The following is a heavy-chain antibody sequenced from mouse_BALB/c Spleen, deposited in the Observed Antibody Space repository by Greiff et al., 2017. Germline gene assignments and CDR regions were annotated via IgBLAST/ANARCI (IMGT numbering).Heavy chain of an antibody. Sequence: EVKLMESGGGLVQPGGSLKLSCAASGFTFSSYGMSWVRQTPDKRLELVATINSNGGSTYYPDSVKGRFTISRDNAKNTLYLQMSSLKSEDTAMYYCATFLYYDYAGFAYWGQGTLVTVSA. J-gene: IGHJ3*01. V-gene: IGHV5-6-3*01. D-gene: IGHD2-4*01. CDR1: GFTFSSYG. CDR3: ATFLYYDYAGFAY. CDR2: INSNGGST.